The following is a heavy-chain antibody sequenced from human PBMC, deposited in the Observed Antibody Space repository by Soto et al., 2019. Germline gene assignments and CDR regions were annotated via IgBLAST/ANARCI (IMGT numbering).Heavy chain of an antibody. D-gene: IGHD6-13*01. CDR1: GGSFHDDY. CDR3: ARESVRQQLAYYFDY. J-gene: IGHJ4*02. Sequence: SETLALTCAVEGGSFHDDYWSWIRQSPGKGLEWIGEINDSGSTKYNPSLKSRVTISVDRSKNQFSLQLKSVTPEDTAVYYCARESVRQQLAYYFDYWGQGTLVTVSS. CDR2: INDSGST. V-gene: IGHV4-34*01.